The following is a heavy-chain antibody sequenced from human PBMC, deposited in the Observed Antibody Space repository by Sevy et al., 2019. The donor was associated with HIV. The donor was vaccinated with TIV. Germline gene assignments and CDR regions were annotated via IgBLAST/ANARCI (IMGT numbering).Heavy chain of an antibody. CDR2: ISAYNGNT. V-gene: IGHV1-18*01. CDR3: ARDGLPSVPYYCSSTSCALLREYNWFDP. Sequence: ASVKVSCKASGYTFTSYGISWVRQAPGQGLEWMGWISAYNGNTNYAQKLQGRVTMTTDTSTSTAYMELRSLRSDDTAVYYCARDGLPSVPYYCSSTSCALLREYNWFDPWGQGTLVTVSS. CDR1: GYTFTSYG. J-gene: IGHJ5*02. D-gene: IGHD2-2*01.